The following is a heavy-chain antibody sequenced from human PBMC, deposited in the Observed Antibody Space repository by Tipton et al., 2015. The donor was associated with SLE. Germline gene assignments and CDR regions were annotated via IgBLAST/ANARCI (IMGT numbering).Heavy chain of an antibody. CDR3: ARDSSSWYFRAFDI. CDR1: GFTFSSYA. J-gene: IGHJ3*02. CDR2: ISGSGGST. V-gene: IGHV3-23*01. D-gene: IGHD6-13*01. Sequence: SLRLSCAASGFTFSSYAMSWVRQAPGKGLEWVSGISGSGGSTYYADSVKGRFTISRDNSKNTLYLQMDSLRAEDTAVYYCARDSSSWYFRAFDIWGQGTMVTVSS.